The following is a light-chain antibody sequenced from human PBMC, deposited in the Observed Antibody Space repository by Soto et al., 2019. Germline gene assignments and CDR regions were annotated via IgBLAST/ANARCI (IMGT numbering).Light chain of an antibody. CDR1: SSNIGSNT. Sequence: VLTQPPSASGTPGQRVTISCSGSSSNIGSNTVNWYQQLPGTAPKLLIYSNNQRPSGVPDRSSGSKSGTSASLAISGLQSEDEADYYCAAWDDSLNAYYVFGTGTKVTVL. CDR2: SNN. J-gene: IGLJ1*01. CDR3: AAWDDSLNAYYV. V-gene: IGLV1-44*01.